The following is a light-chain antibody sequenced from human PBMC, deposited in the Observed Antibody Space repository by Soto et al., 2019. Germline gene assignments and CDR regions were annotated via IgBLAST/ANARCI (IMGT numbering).Light chain of an antibody. Sequence: EIVLTQSPGTLSLSPGERATLSCRASQSVSNNYLAWYQQKPGQAPRLLIYGASNRPTGIPDRFSGSGSGKDFTLTISRREPEDFAVYYCQQYGSSGTFGQGTKVEIK. CDR3: QQYGSSGT. CDR2: GAS. J-gene: IGKJ1*01. V-gene: IGKV3-20*01. CDR1: QSVSNNY.